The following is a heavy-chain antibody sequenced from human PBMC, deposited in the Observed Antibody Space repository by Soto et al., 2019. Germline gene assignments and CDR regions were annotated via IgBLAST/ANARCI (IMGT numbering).Heavy chain of an antibody. CDR3: AREIPSRGAGWFDP. J-gene: IGHJ5*02. D-gene: IGHD3-10*01. CDR2: ISSSSSTI. CDR1: GFTFSSYS. Sequence: EVQLVESGGGLVQPGGSLRLSCAASGFTFSSYSMKWVRQAPGKGLEWVSYISSSSSTIYYADSVKGRFTISRDNAKNSLYLQMNSLRDEDTAVYYCAREIPSRGAGWFDPWGQGTLVTVSS. V-gene: IGHV3-48*02.